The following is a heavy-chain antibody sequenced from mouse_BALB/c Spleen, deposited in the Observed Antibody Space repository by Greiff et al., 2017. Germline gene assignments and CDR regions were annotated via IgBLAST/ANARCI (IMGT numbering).Heavy chain of an antibody. Sequence: VQLQQSGAELVRPGSSVKISCKASGYAFSSYWMNWVKQRPGQGLEWIGQIYPGDGDTNYNGKSKGKATLTADKSSSTAYMQLSSLTSEDSAVYFCARSTTATGYAMDYWGQGTSVTVSS. V-gene: IGHV1-80*01. D-gene: IGHD1-2*01. CDR2: IYPGDGDT. J-gene: IGHJ4*01. CDR3: ARSTTATGYAMDY. CDR1: GYAFSSYW.